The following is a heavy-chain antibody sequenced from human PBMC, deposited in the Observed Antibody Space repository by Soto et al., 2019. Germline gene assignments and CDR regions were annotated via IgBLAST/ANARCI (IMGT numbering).Heavy chain of an antibody. CDR2: IYYTGLS. CDR1: GGSFSGYY. Sequence: LSLTCTVSGGSFSGYYWSWIRQPPGKGLEWIGYIYYTGLSNSNPSLNSRVTMSVDTSKNQFSLKLSSVTAADTAVYYCASHSSHWPFFDFWGQGTLVTAPQ. V-gene: IGHV4-59*01. D-gene: IGHD6-13*01. J-gene: IGHJ4*02. CDR3: ASHSSHWPFFDF.